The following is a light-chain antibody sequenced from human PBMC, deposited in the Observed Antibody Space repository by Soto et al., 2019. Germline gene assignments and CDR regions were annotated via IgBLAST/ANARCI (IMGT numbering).Light chain of an antibody. CDR2: DDT. CDR1: VGL. Sequence: QSALTQPASVSGSPGQSITISCTGTVGLVSWYQQHPGKVPKLIIYDDTKRPSGVSSRFSGSKSGNTASLAITGLQAEDEADYYCQSYDMSLNNHVFGTGTKVTVL. V-gene: IGLV2-14*02. J-gene: IGLJ1*01. CDR3: QSYDMSLNNHV.